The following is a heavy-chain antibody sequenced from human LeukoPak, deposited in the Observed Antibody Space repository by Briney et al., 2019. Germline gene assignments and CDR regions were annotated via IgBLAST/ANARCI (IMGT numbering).Heavy chain of an antibody. Sequence: SETLCLTCTVSGDSISSGDYYWSWIRQPAGKGLEWIGRISSSGSTNYNPSPKSRVTISVDTSKNQFSLKLSSVTAADTAVYYCARGFSRSKQWLGAKFDYWGQGTLVTVSS. CDR3: ARGFSRSKQWLGAKFDY. CDR2: ISSSGST. J-gene: IGHJ4*02. D-gene: IGHD6-19*01. CDR1: GDSISSGDYY. V-gene: IGHV4-61*02.